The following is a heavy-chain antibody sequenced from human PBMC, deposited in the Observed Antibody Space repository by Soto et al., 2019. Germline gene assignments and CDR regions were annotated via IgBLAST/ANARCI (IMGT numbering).Heavy chain of an antibody. V-gene: IGHV4-34*01. CDR1: GGSFSGYY. Sequence: PSGTLSLTCAVYGGSFSGYYWSWIRQPPGKGLEWIGEINHSGGTNYNPSLKSRVSISVDTSTNQFSLKLSSVTAADTAVYYCARGNQYYYGSGSYYNNWFDPWGQGTLVTVSS. CDR2: INHSGGT. J-gene: IGHJ5*02. CDR3: ARGNQYYYGSGSYYNNWFDP. D-gene: IGHD3-10*01.